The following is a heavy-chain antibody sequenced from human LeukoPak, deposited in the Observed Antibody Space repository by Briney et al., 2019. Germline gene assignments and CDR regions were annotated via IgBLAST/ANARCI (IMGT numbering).Heavy chain of an antibody. D-gene: IGHD4-17*01. CDR1: GGTFSGYY. V-gene: IGHV4-34*01. CDR3: ARQATVTTGYFDI. J-gene: IGHJ2*01. Sequence: SETLSLTCAVCGGTFSGYYWSWIRQPPGKGLEWIGEINHSGSTNYNPSLKSRVTISVDTSKNQFSLKLSSVTAADTAVYYCARQATVTTGYFDICGRGTLVTVSS. CDR2: INHSGST.